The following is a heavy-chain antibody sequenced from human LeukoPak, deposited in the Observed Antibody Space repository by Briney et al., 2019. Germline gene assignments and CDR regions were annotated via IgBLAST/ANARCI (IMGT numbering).Heavy chain of an antibody. V-gene: IGHV3-15*01. Sequence: PGGSLRLSCATSGFDFSRAWMSWVRQAPGKGLEWVGRIKSSGTTDYGAPVKGRFTISRDDSKNTLYLHMNSLQTEDTAVYYCTTVRWGGYYDFHYWGQGTLVTVSS. CDR1: GFDFSRAW. CDR3: TTVRWGGYYDFHY. D-gene: IGHD3-16*01. J-gene: IGHJ4*02. CDR2: IKSSGTT.